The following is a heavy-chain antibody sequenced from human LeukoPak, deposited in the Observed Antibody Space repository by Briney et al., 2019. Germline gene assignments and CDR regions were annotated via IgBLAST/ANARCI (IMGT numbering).Heavy chain of an antibody. CDR3: AREAPAKKYQLPSLGRYYYYYYGMDV. D-gene: IGHD2-2*01. CDR1: GYTFTSYD. J-gene: IGHJ6*02. CDR2: MNPNSGHT. Sequence: ASVKVSCKASGYTFTSYDINWVRQATGQGLEWMGWMNPNSGHTGYAEKLQGRVTMTRNTSIRTAYMELSSLRSEDTAVYYCAREAPAKKYQLPSLGRYYYYYYGMDVWGQGTTVTGSS. V-gene: IGHV1-8*01.